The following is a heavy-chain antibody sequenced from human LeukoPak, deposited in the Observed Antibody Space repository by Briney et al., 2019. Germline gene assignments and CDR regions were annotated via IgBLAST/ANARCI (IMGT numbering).Heavy chain of an antibody. D-gene: IGHD2-21*02. V-gene: IGHV4-34*01. CDR2: INHSGYT. CDR3: TRMTAGHDY. CDR1: GVSSDDSY. Sequence: SESLSLTSAVPGVSSDDSYWSWVRQTPGRGLEWIGEINHSGYTNDSPSLKSRVTLSIDTSRKQFSLNLRSVTVADTGIYYCTRMTAGHDYWGQGTLVTVSS. J-gene: IGHJ4*02.